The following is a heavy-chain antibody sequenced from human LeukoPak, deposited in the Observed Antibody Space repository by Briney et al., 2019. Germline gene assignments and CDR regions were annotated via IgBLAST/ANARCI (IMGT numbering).Heavy chain of an antibody. CDR2: IIPIFGTA. Sequence: SVKVSCKASGGTFSSYAISWVRQAPGQGLEWMGGIIPIFGTANYAQKFQGRVTITADESTSTAYMELSSLRSEDTAVYYCASDSRGSGYSSGWYFGQNWYFDLWGRGTLVTVSS. J-gene: IGHJ2*01. D-gene: IGHD6-19*01. CDR3: ASDSRGSGYSSGWYFGQNWYFDL. CDR1: GGTFSSYA. V-gene: IGHV1-69*01.